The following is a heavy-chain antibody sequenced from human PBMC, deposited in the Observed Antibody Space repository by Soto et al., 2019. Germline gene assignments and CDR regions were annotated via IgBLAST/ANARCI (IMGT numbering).Heavy chain of an antibody. J-gene: IGHJ3*01. D-gene: IGHD1-26*01. CDR1: GFSSSDYA. V-gene: IGHV3-23*01. CDR2: ISGSGGNT. CDR3: ATYSGSYSGACDV. Sequence: EVQVLESGGDLVQPGGSLRLSCAASGFSSSDYAMSWVRQAPGKGLECVSGISGSGGNTYYAASVKGRFTISRDNSKNTLYLQRNSLRAEDTAVYYCATYSGSYSGACDVWGQGTMVTVSS.